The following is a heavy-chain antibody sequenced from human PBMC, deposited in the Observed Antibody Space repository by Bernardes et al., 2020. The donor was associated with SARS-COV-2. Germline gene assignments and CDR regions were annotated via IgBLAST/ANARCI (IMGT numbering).Heavy chain of an antibody. Sequence: SETLYLTCTVSVDSISSYYWSWIRQPPGKGLEWIGYIYYSGTTSYNPSLKSRVTISVDTSKNQLSLKLSSVTAADTAVYYCAREWSSFDYWGQGTLVTVSS. J-gene: IGHJ4*02. CDR2: IYYSGTT. CDR1: VDSISSYY. V-gene: IGHV4-59*01. D-gene: IGHD1-26*01. CDR3: AREWSSFDY.